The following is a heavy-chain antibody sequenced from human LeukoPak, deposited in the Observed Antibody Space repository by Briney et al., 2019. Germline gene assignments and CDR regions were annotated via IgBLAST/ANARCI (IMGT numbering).Heavy chain of an antibody. D-gene: IGHD3-22*01. V-gene: IGHV3-30*18. CDR3: AKDLDDSSGYYYPGFDY. CDR1: GFTFSSYG. CDR2: ISYDGSNK. J-gene: IGHJ4*02. Sequence: GGSLRLSCAASGFTFSSYGMHWVRQAPGKGLEWVAVISYDGSNKYYADSEKGRFTISRDNSKNTLYLQMNSLRAEDTAVYYCAKDLDDSSGYYYPGFDYWGQGTLVTVSS.